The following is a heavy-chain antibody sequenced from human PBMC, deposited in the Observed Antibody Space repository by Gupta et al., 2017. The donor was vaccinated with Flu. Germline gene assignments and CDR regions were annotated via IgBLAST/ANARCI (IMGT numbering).Heavy chain of an antibody. CDR1: GFTFDDYG. CDR2: INWSGRNT. J-gene: IGHJ6*02. D-gene: IGHD3-10*01. V-gene: IGHV3-20*01. CDR3: ARDRKTSQFFGTDV. Sequence: EVQLVESGGGVVRPGESLRLSCTASGFTFDDYGMTWVRHVAGKGLEWVAGINWSGRNTGYADSVKGRFTISRDDAKNTLYLQMDSLRAEDTAADDCARDRKTSQFFGTDVWGQGTMVTVS.